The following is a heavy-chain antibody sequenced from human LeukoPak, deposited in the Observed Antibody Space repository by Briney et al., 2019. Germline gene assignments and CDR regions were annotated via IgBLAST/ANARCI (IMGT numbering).Heavy chain of an antibody. CDR1: GGYMSSYY. V-gene: IGHV4-59*01. CDR2: ISYNGKT. CDR3: TRVGPSLHWNPDY. Sequence: SETLSLACTVSGGYMSSYYWMWIRQPPGKGLEWIGSISYNGKTNHNPSLKSRVTISVDTSKNQFSLKLSSVTAADTAVYYCTRVGPSLHWNPDYWGQGTLVTVSS. D-gene: IGHD1-1*01. J-gene: IGHJ4*02.